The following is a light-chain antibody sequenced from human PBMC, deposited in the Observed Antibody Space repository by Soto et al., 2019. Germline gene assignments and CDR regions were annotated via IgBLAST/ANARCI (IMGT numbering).Light chain of an antibody. V-gene: IGKV2-30*02. CDR2: QVS. Sequence: DVVMTQSPLSLPATLGQPASISCRSSQSLAHSDGNTYLSWFQQRPGQSPRRLIYQVSNRDSGVPDRFSGSGSGTDFTLKISRMEAEDVGVYYCMQGTHWPWTFGQGTKVEIK. CDR1: QSLAHSDGNTY. J-gene: IGKJ1*01. CDR3: MQGTHWPWT.